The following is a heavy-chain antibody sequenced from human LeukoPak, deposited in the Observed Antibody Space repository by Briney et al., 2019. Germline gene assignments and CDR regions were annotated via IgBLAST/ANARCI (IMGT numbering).Heavy chain of an antibody. J-gene: IGHJ4*02. CDR2: IWYDGSNK. D-gene: IGHD3-10*01. CDR3: AREGGSRSFDY. V-gene: IGHV3-33*01. CDR1: GFTFSSYG. Sequence: PGGSLRLSCAASGFTFSSYGMHWVRQAPGKGLEWVAVIWYDGSNKYYADSVKGRFTISRDNSKNTLYLQMNSLRAEDTAVYYCAREGGSRSFDYWGQGTLVTVSS.